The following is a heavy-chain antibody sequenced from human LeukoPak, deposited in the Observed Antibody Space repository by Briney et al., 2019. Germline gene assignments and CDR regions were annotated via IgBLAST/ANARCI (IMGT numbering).Heavy chain of an antibody. J-gene: IGHJ5*02. CDR2: INPNSGGT. Sequence: ASVKVSCKASGYTFTSYGISWVRQAPGQGLEWMGWINPNSGGTNYAQKFQGRVTMTRDTSISTAYMELSRLRSDDTAVYYCARITMVRGVIISNWFDPWGQGTLVTVSS. D-gene: IGHD3-10*01. V-gene: IGHV1-2*02. CDR3: ARITMVRGVIISNWFDP. CDR1: GYTFTSYG.